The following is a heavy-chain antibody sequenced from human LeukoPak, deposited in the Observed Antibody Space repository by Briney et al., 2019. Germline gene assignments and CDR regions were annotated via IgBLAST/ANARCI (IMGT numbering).Heavy chain of an antibody. CDR3: ARAKGSSGWYLNYYGMDV. CDR2: IIPIFGTA. Sequence: GSSVKVSCKASGGTFSSYAISWVRHAPGQGLEWMGGIIPIFGTANYAQKFQGRVTITADESTSTAYMELSSLRSEDTAVYYCARAKGSSGWYLNYYGMDVWGQGTTVTVSS. V-gene: IGHV1-69*01. CDR1: GGTFSSYA. J-gene: IGHJ6*02. D-gene: IGHD6-19*01.